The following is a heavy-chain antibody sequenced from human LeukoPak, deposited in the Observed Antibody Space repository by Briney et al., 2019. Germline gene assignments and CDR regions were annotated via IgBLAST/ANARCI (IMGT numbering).Heavy chain of an antibody. Sequence: SETLSLTCAVYGGSFSGHYWTWIRQPPGKGLEWIGESTHSGSTNYNPSLKSRVTISVDTSKSQFSLRLTSVTAADTAVYHCARGRTGAAALDFWGPGTLVTVSS. J-gene: IGHJ4*02. CDR3: ARGRTGAAALDF. D-gene: IGHD2-2*01. V-gene: IGHV4-34*01. CDR1: GGSFSGHY. CDR2: STHSGST.